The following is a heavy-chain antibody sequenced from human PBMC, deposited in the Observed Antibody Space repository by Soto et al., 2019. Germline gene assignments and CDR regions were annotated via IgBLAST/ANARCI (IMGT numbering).Heavy chain of an antibody. CDR1: GGSISSGDYY. Sequence: SSETLSLTCTVSGGSISSGDYYWSWIRQPPGKGLEWIGYIYYSGSTYYNPSLKSRVTISVDTSKNQFSLKLSSVTAADTAVYYCARAAGTGVSYWFDPWGQGTLVTVSS. D-gene: IGHD6-19*01. J-gene: IGHJ5*02. CDR3: ARAAGTGVSYWFDP. CDR2: IYYSGST. V-gene: IGHV4-30-4*01.